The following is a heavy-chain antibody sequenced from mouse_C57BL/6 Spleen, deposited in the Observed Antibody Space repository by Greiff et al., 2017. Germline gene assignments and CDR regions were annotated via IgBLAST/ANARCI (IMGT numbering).Heavy chain of an antibody. J-gene: IGHJ4*01. CDR1: GYTFTTYP. D-gene: IGHD2-12*01. Sequence: VQLQQSGADLVKPGASLKMSCKASGYTFTTYPIAWMKQTHGKSLEWIGNFNPYNDDTKYNEKFKGKVTLTVEKSSSTVYLELSRLTSDDSAVYYCALRRYAMDYWGQGTSVTVSS. CDR3: ALRRYAMDY. CDR2: FNPYNDDT. V-gene: IGHV1-47*01.